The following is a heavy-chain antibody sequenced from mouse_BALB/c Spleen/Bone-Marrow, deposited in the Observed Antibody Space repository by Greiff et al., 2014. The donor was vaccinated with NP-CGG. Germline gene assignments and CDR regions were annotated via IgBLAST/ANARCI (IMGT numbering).Heavy chain of an antibody. CDR1: GYSFTSYT. Sequence: VQLQQSGAELARPGASVKMSCKASGYSFTSYTMHWVKQRPGQGLEWIGYINPSSRYTNYNQKFKDKATLTADKSSSTAYMQLSSLTSEDSAVYYCARGWDYEGYFDYWGQGTTLTVSS. CDR3: ARGWDYEGYFDY. V-gene: IGHV1-4*01. D-gene: IGHD2-4*01. CDR2: INPSSRYT. J-gene: IGHJ2*01.